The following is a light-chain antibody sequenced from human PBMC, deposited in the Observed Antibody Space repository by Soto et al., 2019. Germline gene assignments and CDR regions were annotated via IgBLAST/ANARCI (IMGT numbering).Light chain of an antibody. CDR1: SSDVGAYNY. CDR3: SSYTSATTYV. CDR2: DVS. V-gene: IGLV2-14*01. J-gene: IGLJ1*01. Sequence: SALAQPASVYGAPGQSITISCTGTSSDVGAYNYDSWYQQYPGEAPKVIIYDVSHRPAGVSNRFSGSKSGNTASLTISGLQTQDEADYYCSSYTSATTYVFGTGTKVTVL.